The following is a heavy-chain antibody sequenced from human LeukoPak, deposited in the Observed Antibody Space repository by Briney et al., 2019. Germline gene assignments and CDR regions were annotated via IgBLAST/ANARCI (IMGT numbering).Heavy chain of an antibody. J-gene: IGHJ4*02. CDR3: AKEARFWSGIWHFDY. V-gene: IGHV3-30*18. D-gene: IGHD3-3*01. CDR1: GFTFSSYG. CDR2: ISYDGSNK. Sequence: GGSLRLSCAASGFTFSSYGMHWVRQAPGEGLEWVAVISYDGSNKYYADSVKGRFTISRDNSKNTLYLQMNSLRAEDTAVYYCAKEARFWSGIWHFDYWGLGTLVTVSS.